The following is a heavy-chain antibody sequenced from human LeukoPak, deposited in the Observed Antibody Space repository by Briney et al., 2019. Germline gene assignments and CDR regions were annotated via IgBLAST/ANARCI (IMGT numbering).Heavy chain of an antibody. CDR1: GGTFSSYA. D-gene: IGHD5-18*01. CDR3: ATSPWIQRIPGNYYYMDV. CDR2: IIPIFGTA. J-gene: IGHJ6*03. V-gene: IGHV1-69*05. Sequence: ASVKVSCKASGGTFSSYAISWVRQAPGQGLEWMGGIIPIFGTANYAQKFQGRVTITTDESTSTAYMELSSLRSEDTAAYYCATSPWIQRIPGNYYYMDVWGKGTTVTVSS.